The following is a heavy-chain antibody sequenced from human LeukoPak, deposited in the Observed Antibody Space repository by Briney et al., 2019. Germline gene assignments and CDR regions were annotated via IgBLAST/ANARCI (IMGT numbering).Heavy chain of an antibody. D-gene: IGHD3-10*01. CDR1: GYTFTTYY. CDR2: IDPSDGST. Sequence: GASVKVSCKASGYTFTTYYMHWVRQAPGQGLEWMGIIDPSDGSTTYAQKFQGRVTMTRDTSTSTVYMELSSLRSEDTAVYYCASLGSGSSPIIDFDYWGQGTLVTVSS. J-gene: IGHJ4*02. V-gene: IGHV1-46*01. CDR3: ASLGSGSSPIIDFDY.